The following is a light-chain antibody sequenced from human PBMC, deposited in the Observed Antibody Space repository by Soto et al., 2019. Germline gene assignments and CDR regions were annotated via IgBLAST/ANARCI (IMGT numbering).Light chain of an antibody. Sequence: QSALTQPASVSGSPGQSITISCTGTSSDVGSYNLVSWYQHHPGKAPKLMIYEGSNRPSGVSNRFSASKSGNTASLTISGLQAEDEDYYYCCSYAGPRTDVFGTGTKLTVL. CDR2: EGS. V-gene: IGLV2-23*01. J-gene: IGLJ1*01. CDR3: CSYAGPRTDV. CDR1: SSDVGSYNL.